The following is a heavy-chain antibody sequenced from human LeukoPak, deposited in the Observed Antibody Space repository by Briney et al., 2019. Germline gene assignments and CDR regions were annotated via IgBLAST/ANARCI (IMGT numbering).Heavy chain of an antibody. D-gene: IGHD3-22*01. CDR1: GYTFTGYY. V-gene: IGHV1-2*02. CDR2: INPNSGGT. J-gene: IGHJ4*02. CDR3: ARDSGLDGDSSGYIDY. Sequence: ASVKVSCKASGYTFTGYYMHWVRQAPGQGLEWMGWINPNSGGTNYAQKFQGRVTMTRDTSISTAYMELSRLRSDDTAVYYCARDSGLDGDSSGYIDYWGQGTLVTVSS.